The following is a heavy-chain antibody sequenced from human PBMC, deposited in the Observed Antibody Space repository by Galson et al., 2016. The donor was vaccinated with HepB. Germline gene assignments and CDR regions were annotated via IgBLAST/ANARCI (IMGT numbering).Heavy chain of an antibody. Sequence: SLRLSCAASGFTFITSAMSWVRQTPGKGLEWVSSFRGRANTQYADSARGRFTASRDDSKGTLFFQMNSLTADETAVYYWWKDRPYGTGWDGCSESWGQGTLVIVSS. CDR2: FRGRANT. J-gene: IGHJ5*02. V-gene: IGHV3-23*01. CDR3: WKDRPYGTGWDGCSES. D-gene: IGHD6-25*01. CDR1: GFTFITSA.